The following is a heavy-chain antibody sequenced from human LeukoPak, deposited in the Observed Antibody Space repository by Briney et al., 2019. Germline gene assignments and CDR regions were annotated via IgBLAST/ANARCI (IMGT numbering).Heavy chain of an antibody. CDR3: ARFALTSSLDY. D-gene: IGHD6-13*01. Sequence: GESLKISCKGSGYTFTSYWIAWVRQVPGKGLEWLGLIYPGNSDTRYSPFFQGQVTFSVDTSISTAYLHWGGLKASDTAMYYCARFALTSSLDYWGQGTLVTVSS. CDR2: IYPGNSDT. J-gene: IGHJ4*02. V-gene: IGHV5-51*01. CDR1: GYTFTSYW.